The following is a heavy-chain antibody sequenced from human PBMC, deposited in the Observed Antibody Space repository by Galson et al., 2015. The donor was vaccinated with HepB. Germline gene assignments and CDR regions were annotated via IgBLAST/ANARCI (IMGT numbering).Heavy chain of an antibody. D-gene: IGHD7-27*01. Sequence: QSGAEVTKPGESLKISCKGSGYSFPSYWIGWVRQMPGKGLEWMGIIWPGDSDTKYSPSFEGQVTISADKSINTVYPQWTSLKASDTAIYYCAKLVLGTDYWGQGTLVTVSS. CDR1: GYSFPSYW. V-gene: IGHV5-51*03. J-gene: IGHJ4*02. CDR2: IWPGDSDT. CDR3: AKLVLGTDY.